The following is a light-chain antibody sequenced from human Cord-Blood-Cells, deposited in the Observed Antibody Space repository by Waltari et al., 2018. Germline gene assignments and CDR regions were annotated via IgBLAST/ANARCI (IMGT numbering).Light chain of an antibody. V-gene: IGKV3-20*01. Sequence: EIVLTQSPGTLSLSQGDRATLSCRASQSVSSSYLAWYQQKPGQAPRLLIYGASSRATGIPDRFSGSGSGTDFTLTISRLEPEDFAVYYCQQYGSSPRTFGGGTKVEIK. J-gene: IGKJ4*01. CDR2: GAS. CDR1: QSVSSSY. CDR3: QQYGSSPRT.